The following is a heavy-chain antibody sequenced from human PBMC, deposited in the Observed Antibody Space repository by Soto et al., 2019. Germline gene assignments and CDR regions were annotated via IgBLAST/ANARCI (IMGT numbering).Heavy chain of an antibody. J-gene: IGHJ6*02. V-gene: IGHV4-39*01. CDR1: GGSISSSSYY. CDR2: ISYSGST. Sequence: PSETLSLTCTVSGGSISSSSYYWGWIRQPPGKGLEWIGSISYSGSTYYNPSLKSRVTISVDTSKNQFSLKLSSVTAADTAVYYCARHSQLLVRGVMTTDYYGMDVWGQGTTVT. CDR3: ARHSQLLVRGVMTTDYYGMDV. D-gene: IGHD3-10*01.